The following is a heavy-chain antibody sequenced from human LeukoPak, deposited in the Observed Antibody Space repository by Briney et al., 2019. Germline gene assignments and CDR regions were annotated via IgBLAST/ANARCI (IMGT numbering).Heavy chain of an antibody. CDR2: IKQDGSDK. CDR3: AIIPRAAAGPSARNPFHY. Sequence: HPGGSLRLSCEVSGFTFSSYWTNWVRQAPGKGLEWVANIKQDGSDKYYVDSVKGRFTISRDNAKNSLYLQMNSLRAEDTAVYYCAIIPRAAAGPSARNPFHYWGQGTLVTVSS. D-gene: IGHD6-13*01. J-gene: IGHJ4*02. V-gene: IGHV3-7*01. CDR1: GFTFSSYW.